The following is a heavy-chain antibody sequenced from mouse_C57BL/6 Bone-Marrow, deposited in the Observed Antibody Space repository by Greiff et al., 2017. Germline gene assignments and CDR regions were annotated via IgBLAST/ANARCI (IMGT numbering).Heavy chain of an antibody. V-gene: IGHV1-15*01. Sequence: VQLQQSGAELVRPGASVTLSCKASGYTLTDYEMHWVKQTPVHGLEWIGAIDPETGGTAYNQKFKGKAILTADKSSSTAYMELRSLTSEDSAVYYCTRYSNYARGYAMDYWGQGTSVTVSS. CDR1: GYTLTDYE. CDR3: TRYSNYARGYAMDY. J-gene: IGHJ4*01. CDR2: IDPETGGT. D-gene: IGHD2-5*01.